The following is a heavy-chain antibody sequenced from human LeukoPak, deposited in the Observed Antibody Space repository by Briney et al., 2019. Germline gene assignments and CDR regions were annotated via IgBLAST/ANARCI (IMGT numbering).Heavy chain of an antibody. D-gene: IGHD3-10*01. CDR3: ARAMVRGQCMDV. Sequence: GGSLRLSCAASGFTFSSYAMSWVRQAPGKGLEWVSAISGSGGSTYYADSVKGRFTISRDNSKNSLYLQMNSLRAEDTAVYYCARAMVRGQCMDVWGQGTTVTVSS. CDR2: ISGSGGST. V-gene: IGHV3-23*01. J-gene: IGHJ6*02. CDR1: GFTFSSYA.